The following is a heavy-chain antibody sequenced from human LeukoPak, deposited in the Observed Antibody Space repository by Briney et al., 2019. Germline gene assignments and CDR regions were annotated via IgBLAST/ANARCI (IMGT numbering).Heavy chain of an antibody. J-gene: IGHJ4*02. CDR2: ISGSGGST. Sequence: GGSLRLSCAASGFTFSSYAMSWVRQAPGKGLEWVSAISGSGGSTYYADSVKGRFTISRDNSKNTLYLQMNSLRAEDTAVYYCARGRIVVVPAAIYYWGQGTLVTASS. D-gene: IGHD2-2*01. V-gene: IGHV3-23*01. CDR1: GFTFSSYA. CDR3: ARGRIVVVPAAIYY.